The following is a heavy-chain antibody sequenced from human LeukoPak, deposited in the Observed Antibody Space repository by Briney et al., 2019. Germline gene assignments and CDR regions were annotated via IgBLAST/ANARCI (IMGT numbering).Heavy chain of an antibody. CDR2: ISGSGGST. V-gene: IGHV3-23*01. CDR1: GFTFSSYA. Sequence: GGSLRLSCAASGFTFSSYAMSWVRQAPGKGLEWVSAISGSGGSTYYADSVKGRFTISRDNSKNTLYLQMNSLRAEDTAVYYCAKGDTAHYYCCYMDVWGKGTTVTVSS. CDR3: AKGDTAHYYCCYMDV. D-gene: IGHD5-18*01. J-gene: IGHJ6*03.